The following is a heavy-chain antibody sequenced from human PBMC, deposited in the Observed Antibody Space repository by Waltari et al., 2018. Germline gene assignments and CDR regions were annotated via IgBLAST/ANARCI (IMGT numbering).Heavy chain of an antibody. D-gene: IGHD2-2*01. Sequence: EVQLVESGGGLVKPGGSLRLSCAASGFTFSSYSMNWVRQAPGKGLEWVSSISSSSSYIYYADSVKGRFTISRDNAKNSLYLQMNSLRAEDTAVYYCARVPIGYCSSTSCYPEYYYYYYMDVWGKGTTVTISS. V-gene: IGHV3-21*01. CDR1: GFTFSSYS. J-gene: IGHJ6*03. CDR2: ISSSSSYI. CDR3: ARVPIGYCSSTSCYPEYYYYYYMDV.